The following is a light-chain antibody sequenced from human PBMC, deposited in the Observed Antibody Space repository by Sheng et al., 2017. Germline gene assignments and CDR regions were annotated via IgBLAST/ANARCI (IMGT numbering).Light chain of an antibody. CDR3: QLYGRHGRT. J-gene: IGKJ1*01. CDR2: GAS. V-gene: IGKV3-20*01. CDR1: QSVNSK. Sequence: EIVMTQSPATLSVSPGERATLSCRASQSVNSKLAWYQQKPGQAPRLLIYGASNRAAGIPDRFSASGSGSDFTLTISRLEPEDFAVYHCQLYGRHGRTFGQGTKVEVK.